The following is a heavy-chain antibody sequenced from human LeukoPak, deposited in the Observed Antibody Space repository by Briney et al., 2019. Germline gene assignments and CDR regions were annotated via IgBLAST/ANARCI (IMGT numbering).Heavy chain of an antibody. CDR3: ARRNYGSESYSRLDY. J-gene: IGHJ4*02. CDR2: MNPKSGNT. D-gene: IGHD3-10*01. V-gene: IGHV1-8*01. CDR1: EYTFTGYD. Sequence: ASVRVSCKTSEYTFTGYDINWVRQATGQGLEWMGWMNPKSGNTAYAQKFQGRITMTSDTSISTAYMQLSSLRSEDTAVYYCARRNYGSESYSRLDYWGQGSLVTVSS.